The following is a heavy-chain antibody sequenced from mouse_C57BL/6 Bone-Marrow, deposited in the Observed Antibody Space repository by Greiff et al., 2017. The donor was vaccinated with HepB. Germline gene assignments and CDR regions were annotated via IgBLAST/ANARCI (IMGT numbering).Heavy chain of an antibody. D-gene: IGHD1-1*01. Sequence: EVNVVESGGGLVQPGGSLKLSCAASGFTFSDYYMYWVRQTPEKRLEWVAYISNGGGSTYYPDTVKGRFTISRDNAKNTLYLQMSRLKSEDTAMYYCARPFITTVVAPLFDYWGQGTTLTVSS. CDR3: ARPFITTVVAPLFDY. V-gene: IGHV5-12*01. J-gene: IGHJ2*01. CDR2: ISNGGGST. CDR1: GFTFSDYY.